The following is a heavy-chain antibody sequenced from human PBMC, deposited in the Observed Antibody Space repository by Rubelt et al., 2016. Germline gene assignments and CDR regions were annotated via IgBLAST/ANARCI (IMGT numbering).Heavy chain of an antibody. Sequence: QVQLQQWGAGLLKPSETLSLTCAVYGGSFSGYYWSWIRQPPGKGLEWIGEINHSGSTNYNPSLKSRVTISVDTSKDQLSLKLSSVTAADTAVYHCAGDRGSSSWYGVDYWGQGTLVTVSS. CDR2: INHSGST. J-gene: IGHJ4*02. CDR3: AGDRGSSSWYGVDY. CDR1: GGSFSGYY. V-gene: IGHV4-34*01. D-gene: IGHD6-13*01.